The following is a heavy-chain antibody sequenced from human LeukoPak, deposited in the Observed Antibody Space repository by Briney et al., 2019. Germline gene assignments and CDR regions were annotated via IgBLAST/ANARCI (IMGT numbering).Heavy chain of an antibody. Sequence: SETLSLTCAVYGGSFSGYYWSWIRQPPGKGLEWIGYIYYSGSTNYNPSLKSRVTISVDTSKNQFSLKLSSVTAADTAVYYCARTTSEGLVDYWGQGTLVTVSS. CDR2: IYYSGST. D-gene: IGHD1-14*01. J-gene: IGHJ4*02. V-gene: IGHV4-59*08. CDR1: GGSFSGYY. CDR3: ARTTSEGLVDY.